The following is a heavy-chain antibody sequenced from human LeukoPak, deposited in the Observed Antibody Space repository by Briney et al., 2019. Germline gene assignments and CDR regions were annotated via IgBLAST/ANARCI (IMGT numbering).Heavy chain of an antibody. CDR2: RNHSGST. CDR3: ARAAGRDTTSGLDFDY. V-gene: IGHV4-34*01. Sequence: SETLSLTCAVYGGSFSGYYCCWIRQPPGKGLEWIGERNHSGSTNYYPPLKTRVTMSVHMSKNQFSLRLSSVTAADTAVYYCARAAGRDTTSGLDFDYWGQGILVTVSS. CDR1: GGSFSGYY. D-gene: IGHD1-26*01. J-gene: IGHJ4*02.